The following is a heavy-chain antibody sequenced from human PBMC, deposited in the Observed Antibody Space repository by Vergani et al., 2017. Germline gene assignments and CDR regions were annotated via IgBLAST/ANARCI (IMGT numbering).Heavy chain of an antibody. Sequence: QVQLVQSGAEVKKPGSSVKVSCKASGGTFSSYTISWVRQAPGQGLEWMGGFDPEDGETIYAQKFQGRVTMTEDTSTDTAYMELSSLRSEDTAVYYCATLRLRFSYDYYYGMDVWGQGP. J-gene: IGHJ6*02. V-gene: IGHV1-24*01. CDR1: GGTFSSYT. CDR2: FDPEDGET. D-gene: IGHD5-12*01. CDR3: ATLRLRFSYDYYYGMDV.